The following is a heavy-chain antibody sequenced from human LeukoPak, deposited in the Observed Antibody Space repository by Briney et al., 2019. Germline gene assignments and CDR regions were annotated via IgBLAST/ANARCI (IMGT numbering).Heavy chain of an antibody. V-gene: IGHV4-59*05. Sequence: SETLSLTCTVSGGSISSYYWSWIRQPPGKGLEWIGSIYYSGSTYYNPSLKSRVTISADTSKNQFSLKLSSVAAADTAVYYCAGAGGVMISLAFDPWGQGTLVTVSS. J-gene: IGHJ5*02. D-gene: IGHD3-16*01. CDR1: GGSISSYY. CDR3: AGAGGVMISLAFDP. CDR2: IYYSGST.